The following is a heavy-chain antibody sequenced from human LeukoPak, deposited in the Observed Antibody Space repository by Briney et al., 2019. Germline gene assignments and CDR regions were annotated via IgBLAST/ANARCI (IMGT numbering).Heavy chain of an antibody. CDR1: GFTFSSYG. D-gene: IGHD3-22*01. CDR3: AKGGHYYDSSGTNDY. CDR2: IWYDGSNK. V-gene: IGHV3-33*06. Sequence: GGSLRLSCAASGFTFSSYGMHWVRQAPGKGLEWVAVIWYDGSNKYYADSVKGRFTISRDNSKNTLYLQMNSLRAEDTAVYYCAKGGHYYDSSGTNDYWGQGTLVTVSS. J-gene: IGHJ4*02.